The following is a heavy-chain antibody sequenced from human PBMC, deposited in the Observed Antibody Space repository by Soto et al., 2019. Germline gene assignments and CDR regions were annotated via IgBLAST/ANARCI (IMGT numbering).Heavy chain of an antibody. CDR1: GYTFTSYH. CDR3: ARGHISSTKNWLDP. CDR2: MNPNSGNT. V-gene: IGHV1-8*01. J-gene: IGHJ5*02. Sequence: QVQLVQSGAEAKKPGASVKVSCKGSGYTFTSYHINWVRQATGQGLEWMGWMNPNSGNTGYAQTLQGRVTMTWDTSISTAYMELSSLRFEDTAMYYCARGHISSTKNWLDPWGQGTLVTVSS. D-gene: IGHD6-6*01.